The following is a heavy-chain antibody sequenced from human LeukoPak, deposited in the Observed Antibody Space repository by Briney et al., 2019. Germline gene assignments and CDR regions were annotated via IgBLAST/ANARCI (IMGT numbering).Heavy chain of an antibody. CDR1: GFTFSSYE. V-gene: IGHV3-48*03. J-gene: IGHJ4*02. Sequence: GGSLRLSCAASGFTFSSYEMNWVRQAPGKGLEWVSYISSSGSTIYYADSVKGRFTISRDNSKNTLYLQMNSLRAEDTAIYYCAKYDRSSGYYRTIGAWGQGTLVTVSS. CDR2: ISSSGSTI. CDR3: AKYDRSSGYYRTIGA. D-gene: IGHD3-22*01.